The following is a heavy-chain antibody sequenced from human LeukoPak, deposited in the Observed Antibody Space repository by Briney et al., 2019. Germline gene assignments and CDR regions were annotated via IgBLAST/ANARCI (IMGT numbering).Heavy chain of an antibody. Sequence: SETLSLTCTVSGGSISSYYWSWIRQPPGKGLEWIGYIYYSGSTNYNPSLKSRVTISVDTSKNQFSLKLSSVTAADTAVYYCARPSYDILTGPSWYFDLWGRGTLVTVSS. J-gene: IGHJ2*01. CDR3: ARPSYDILTGPSWYFDL. CDR1: GGSISSYY. V-gene: IGHV4-59*08. D-gene: IGHD3-9*01. CDR2: IYYSGST.